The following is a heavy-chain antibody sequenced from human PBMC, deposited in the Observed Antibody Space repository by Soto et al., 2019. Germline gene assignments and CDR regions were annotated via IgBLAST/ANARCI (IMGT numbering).Heavy chain of an antibody. CDR1: GYTFTDYR. V-gene: IGHV1-46*01. CDR3: ARPAGRLANWFDP. CDR2: INPSGGST. J-gene: IGHJ5*02. Sequence: QVQLVQSGVEVKKPGASVKDSCKASGYTFTDYRMIWVRQAPGQGLEWMGIINPSGGSTNYAPNFPGRVTLTRDSFTSTVYMELSNLRSEDTAVYYCARPAGRLANWFDPWGQGTLVTVSS. D-gene: IGHD6-6*01.